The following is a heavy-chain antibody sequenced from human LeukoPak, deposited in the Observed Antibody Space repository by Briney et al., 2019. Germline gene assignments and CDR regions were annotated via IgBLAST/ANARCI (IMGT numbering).Heavy chain of an antibody. CDR3: ARGVPVDSSGYYYLYYYYYGMDV. V-gene: IGHV4-34*01. Sequence: SETLSLTCAVYGGSLSGYYWSWIRQPPGKGLEWIGEINHSGSTNYNPSLKSRVTISVDTSKNQFSLKLSSVTAADTAVYYCARGVPVDSSGYYYLYYYYYGMDVWGQGTTVTVSS. CDR2: INHSGST. CDR1: GGSLSGYY. J-gene: IGHJ6*02. D-gene: IGHD3-22*01.